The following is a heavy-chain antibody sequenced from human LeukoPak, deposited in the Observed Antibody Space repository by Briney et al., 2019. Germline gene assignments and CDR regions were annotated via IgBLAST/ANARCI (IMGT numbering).Heavy chain of an antibody. CDR2: IIPILGIA. CDR1: GGTFSSYA. J-gene: IGHJ4*02. V-gene: IGHV1-69*04. Sequence: GSSVKVSCKASGGTFSSYAISWVRQAPGQVLEWMGRIIPILGIANYAQKFQGRVTITADKSTSTAYMELSSLRSEDTAVYYCAREPESGIHAGYWGQGTLVTVSS. CDR3: AREPESGIHAGY.